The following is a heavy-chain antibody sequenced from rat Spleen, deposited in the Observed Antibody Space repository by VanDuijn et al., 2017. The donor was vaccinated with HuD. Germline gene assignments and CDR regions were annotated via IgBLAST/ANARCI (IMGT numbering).Heavy chain of an antibody. V-gene: IGHV5-20*01. CDR3: TTGVY. CDR1: GFTFSDYY. Sequence: EVQLVESGGGLVQPGRSLKLSCAASGFTFSDYYMAWVRQAPTKGLEWVATISYDGNNTYYRDSVQGRFTISRDNAKTTLYLQMDSLRSEDTATYYCTTGVYWGQGVMVTVSS. J-gene: IGHJ2*01. CDR2: ISYDGNNT.